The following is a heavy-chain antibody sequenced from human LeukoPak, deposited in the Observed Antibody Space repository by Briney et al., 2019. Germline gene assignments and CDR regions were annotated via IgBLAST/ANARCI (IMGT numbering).Heavy chain of an antibody. Sequence: SETLSLTCTVSGGSISSGSYYWSWIRQPAGKGLEWIGRIYTSGSTNYNPSLKSRVTISVDTSKNQFSLKLSSVTAADTAVYYCARDQTPLAAAGPGGWFDPWGQGTLVTVSS. CDR1: GGSISSGSYY. CDR2: IYTSGST. D-gene: IGHD6-13*01. J-gene: IGHJ5*02. CDR3: ARDQTPLAAAGPGGWFDP. V-gene: IGHV4-61*02.